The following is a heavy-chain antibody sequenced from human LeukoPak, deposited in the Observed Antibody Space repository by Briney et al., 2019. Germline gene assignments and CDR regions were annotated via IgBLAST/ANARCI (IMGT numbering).Heavy chain of an antibody. J-gene: IGHJ6*03. CDR2: ISSSSSYI. V-gene: IGHV3-21*01. CDR3: ARVMYSSSWYYYYYYYMDV. CDR1: GFTFSSYS. D-gene: IGHD6-13*01. Sequence: GGSLRLSCAASGFTFSSYSMNWVRQAPGKGLEWVSSISSSSSYIYYADSVKGRFTISRDNAKNSLYLQMNSLRAEDTAVYYCARVMYSSSWYYYYYYYMDVWGKGTTVTVSS.